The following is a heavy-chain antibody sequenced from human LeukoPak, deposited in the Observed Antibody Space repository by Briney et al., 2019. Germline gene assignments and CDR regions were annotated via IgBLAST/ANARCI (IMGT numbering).Heavy chain of an antibody. CDR2: IYTGGST. J-gene: IGHJ6*02. Sequence: PGGSLRLSCAASGFTVSSNYMSWVRQAPGRGLDWVSDIYTGGSTYYADSVRGRFTISRDDSKNTLYLQMNSLRAEDTAVYYCAREYYSGSYSRGMDVWGQGTTVTVSS. CDR3: AREYYSGSYSRGMDV. D-gene: IGHD1-26*01. V-gene: IGHV3-53*01. CDR1: GFTVSSNY.